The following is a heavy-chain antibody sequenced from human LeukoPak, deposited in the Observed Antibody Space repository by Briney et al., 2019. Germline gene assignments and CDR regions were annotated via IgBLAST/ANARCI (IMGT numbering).Heavy chain of an antibody. CDR2: INHSGST. V-gene: IGHV4-34*01. J-gene: IGHJ5*02. Sequence: SETLSLTCAVYSGSFSGYYWSWLRQPPGKGLEWIGEINHSGSTNYNPSLKSRVTISVDTSKNQFSLKLSSVTAADTAVYYCARGRRYSSNGRGFDPWGQGNLVTVSS. D-gene: IGHD6-13*01. CDR3: ARGRRYSSNGRGFDP. CDR1: SGSFSGYY.